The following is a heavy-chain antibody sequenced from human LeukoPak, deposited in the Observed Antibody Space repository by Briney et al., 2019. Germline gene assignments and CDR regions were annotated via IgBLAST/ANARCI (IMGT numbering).Heavy chain of an antibody. D-gene: IGHD3-10*01. CDR2: INPNSGGT. V-gene: IGHV1-2*02. Sequence: ASVKVSCKASGYTFTGYYMHWVRQAPGQGLEWMGWINPNSGGTNYAQKFQGRVTMTRDTSISTAYMELSRLRSDDTAVYYCARAIEGTFTMVRSGYMDVWGKGTTVTVSS. CDR3: ARAIEGTFTMVRSGYMDV. CDR1: GYTFTGYY. J-gene: IGHJ6*03.